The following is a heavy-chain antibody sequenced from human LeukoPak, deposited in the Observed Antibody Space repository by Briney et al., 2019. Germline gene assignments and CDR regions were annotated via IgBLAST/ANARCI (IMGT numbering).Heavy chain of an antibody. Sequence: ASVKVSCKTSGYTFTSYYMHWVRQAPGQGLEWMGIINPSGGSTSYAQKFQGRVTMTRDTSTSTVYMELSSLRSEDTAVYYCARAVSYIAAAGTGRDYWGQGTLVTVSS. J-gene: IGHJ4*02. D-gene: IGHD6-13*01. CDR2: INPSGGST. CDR1: GYTFTSYY. V-gene: IGHV1-46*01. CDR3: ARAVSYIAAAGTGRDY.